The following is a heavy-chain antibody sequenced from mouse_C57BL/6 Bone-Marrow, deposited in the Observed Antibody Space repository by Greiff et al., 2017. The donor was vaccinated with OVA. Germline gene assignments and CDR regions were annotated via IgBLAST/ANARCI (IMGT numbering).Heavy chain of an antibody. D-gene: IGHD2-13*01. V-gene: IGHV5-2*01. CDR2: INSDGGCT. Sequence: DVQLVESGGGLVRPGASLKLSCESTEYDFPSHYMSWVRQTPEKRLEWVAAINSDGGCTYYPDTLERRSIISRDNTNKTLYLQMSSLRSEDTALYDGARQRESVMVTYYGGQGTTITVTA. J-gene: IGHJ2*01. CDR3: ARQRESVMVTYY. CDR1: EYDFPSHY.